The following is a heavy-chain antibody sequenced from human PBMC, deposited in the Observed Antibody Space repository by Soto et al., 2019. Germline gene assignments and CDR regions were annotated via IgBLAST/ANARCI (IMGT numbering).Heavy chain of an antibody. CDR2: ISDDGSTT. Sequence: GGSLILSCEVSGFTFSAYWMHWVRQVPGKGLIWVSRISDDGSTTTYADSVKGRFTISRDNAKNTLYLQMNSLRADDTGLYYCTRGPRVSSTGTAAHWGQGTLVTVSS. CDR3: TRGPRVSSTGTAAH. D-gene: IGHD1-1*01. V-gene: IGHV3-74*01. CDR1: GFTFSAYW. J-gene: IGHJ4*02.